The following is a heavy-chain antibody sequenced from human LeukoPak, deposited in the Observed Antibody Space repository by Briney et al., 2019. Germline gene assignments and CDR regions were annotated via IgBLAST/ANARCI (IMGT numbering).Heavy chain of an antibody. J-gene: IGHJ3*02. V-gene: IGHV3-7*01. D-gene: IGHD3-22*01. CDR1: GFTFSSYW. CDR3: ARDGSYYYDSSGYSGDAFDI. Sequence: GGSLRLSCAASGFTFSSYWMSWVRQAPGKGLEWVVNIKQDGSEKYYVDSVKGRFTISRDNAKNSLYLQMNSLRAEDTAVYYCARDGSYYYDSSGYSGDAFDIWGQGTMVTVSS. CDR2: IKQDGSEK.